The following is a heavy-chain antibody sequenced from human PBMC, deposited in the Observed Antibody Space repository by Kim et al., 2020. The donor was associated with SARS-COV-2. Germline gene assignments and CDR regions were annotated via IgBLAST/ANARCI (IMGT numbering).Heavy chain of an antibody. CDR1: CGSISSYY. Sequence: SETLSLTCTVSCGSISSYYWSWIRQPPGKGLEWIGYIYYSGSTNYNPSLKSRVTISVDTSKNQFSLKLSSVTAADTAVYYCARGRGLYGSGSYYNWFDPWGQGTLVTVSS. CDR2: IYYSGST. V-gene: IGHV4-59*01. J-gene: IGHJ5*02. D-gene: IGHD3-10*01. CDR3: ARGRGLYGSGSYYNWFDP.